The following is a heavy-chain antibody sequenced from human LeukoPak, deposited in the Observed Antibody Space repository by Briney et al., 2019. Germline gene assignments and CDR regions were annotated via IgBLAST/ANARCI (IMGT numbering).Heavy chain of an antibody. V-gene: IGHV1-18*01. J-gene: IGHJ1*01. CDR1: GYTFTSYG. CDR2: ISAYNGNT. Sequence: GASVKVSCKASGYTFTSYGISWVRQAPGQGLEWMGWISAYNGNTNYAQKLQGRVTMTTDTSTSTAYMELRSLRSDDTAVYYCARDLAVAGTRGKFQHWGQGTLVTVSS. CDR3: ARDLAVAGTRGKFQH. D-gene: IGHD6-19*01.